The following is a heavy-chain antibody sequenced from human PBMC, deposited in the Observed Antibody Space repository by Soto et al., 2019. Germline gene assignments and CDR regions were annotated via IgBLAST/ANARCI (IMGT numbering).Heavy chain of an antibody. J-gene: IGHJ6*02. CDR2: ISGSGGST. CDR1: GFTFSSYA. D-gene: IGHD5-12*01. Sequence: GGSLRLSCAASGFTFSSYAMSWVRQAPGKGLEWVSAISGSGGSTYYADSVKGRFTISRDNSKNTLYLQMNSLRAEDTAVFYCAKDSNTGYDRGDKNYYYYGMDVWGQGTTVTVSS. CDR3: AKDSNTGYDRGDKNYYYYGMDV. V-gene: IGHV3-23*01.